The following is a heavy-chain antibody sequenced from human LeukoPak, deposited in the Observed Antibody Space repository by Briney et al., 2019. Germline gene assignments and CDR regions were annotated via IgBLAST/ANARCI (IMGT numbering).Heavy chain of an antibody. D-gene: IGHD2-15*01. V-gene: IGHV1-18*01. CDR3: ARYDRYCSGCYCHYYFDY. CDR1: GYTFTNYA. CDR2: ISVYNGDT. J-gene: IGHJ4*01. Sequence: GASVKVSCKASGYTFTNYAISWVRQAPGQGLEWMGWISVYNGDTKYPQKFQGRVTMTTDTSTSTAYMELRSLRSDDTAVYYCARYDRYCSGCYCHYYFDYLGQGTLVTGPS.